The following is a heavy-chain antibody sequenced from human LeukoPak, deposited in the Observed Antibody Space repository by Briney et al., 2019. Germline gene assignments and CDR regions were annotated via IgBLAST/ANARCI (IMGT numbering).Heavy chain of an antibody. Sequence: SQTLSLTCTVSGGSISSGGYYWSWIRQPPGKGLEWIGYIYHSGSTYYNPSLKSRVTISVDRSKNQFSLKLSSVTAADTAVYYCARSYDSSGYYYGYWGQGTLVTVSS. V-gene: IGHV4-30-2*01. J-gene: IGHJ4*02. CDR2: IYHSGST. CDR1: GGSISSGGYY. CDR3: ARSYDSSGYYYGY. D-gene: IGHD3-22*01.